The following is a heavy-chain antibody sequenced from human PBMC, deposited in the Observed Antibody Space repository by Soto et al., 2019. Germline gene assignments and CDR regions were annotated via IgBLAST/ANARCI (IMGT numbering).Heavy chain of an antibody. CDR2: IYYSGST. V-gene: IGHV4-30-4*01. Sequence: QVQLQESGPGLVKPSQTLSLTCTVSGGSISSGDYYWSWIRQPPGKGLKWIGYIYYSGSTYYNPSLKSRVTISVDTSKNQFSLKLSSVIAADTAVYYCARDVAAACTPNDYWGQGTLVTVSS. D-gene: IGHD6-13*01. J-gene: IGHJ4*02. CDR3: ARDVAAACTPNDY. CDR1: GGSISSGDYY.